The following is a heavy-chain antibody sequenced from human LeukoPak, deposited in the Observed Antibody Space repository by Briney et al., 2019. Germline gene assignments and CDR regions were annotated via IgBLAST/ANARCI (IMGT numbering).Heavy chain of an antibody. J-gene: IGHJ4*02. Sequence: PSETLSFTCTVSGGSISSSSYYWGWIRQPPGKGLEWIGSIYYSGSTYYNPSLKSRVTISVDTSKNQFSLKLSSVTAADTAVYYCARLHCSGGSCYYFDYWGQGTLVTVSS. CDR1: GGSISSSSYY. CDR3: ARLHCSGGSCYYFDY. V-gene: IGHV4-39*01. D-gene: IGHD2-15*01. CDR2: IYYSGST.